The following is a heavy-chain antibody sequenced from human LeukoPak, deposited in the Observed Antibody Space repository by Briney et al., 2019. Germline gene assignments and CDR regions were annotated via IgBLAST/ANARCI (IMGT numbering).Heavy chain of an antibody. Sequence: SQTLSLTCAISGDSVSSNSAAWNWIRQSPSRGLEWLGRTYYRSKWYNDYAVSVKSRITIKPDTSKNQFSLKLTSVTAADTAVYFCARAAELVRERAESIWFDPWGQGTLVTVSS. CDR3: ARAAELVRERAESIWFDP. CDR2: TYYRSKWYN. J-gene: IGHJ5*02. D-gene: IGHD5-24*01. CDR1: GDSVSSNSAA. V-gene: IGHV6-1*01.